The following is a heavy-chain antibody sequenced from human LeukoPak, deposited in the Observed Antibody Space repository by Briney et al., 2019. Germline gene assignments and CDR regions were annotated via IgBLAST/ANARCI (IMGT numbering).Heavy chain of an antibody. Sequence: GASVKVSCKASGYTFTGYYMHWVRQAPGQGLEWMGWINPNSGGTNYAQKFQGRVTMTRDTSISTAYMEPSRLRSDDTAVYYCARALGVRGVRHDYWGQGTLVTVSS. CDR2: INPNSGGT. CDR3: ARALGVRGVRHDY. V-gene: IGHV1-2*02. J-gene: IGHJ4*02. D-gene: IGHD3-10*01. CDR1: GYTFTGYY.